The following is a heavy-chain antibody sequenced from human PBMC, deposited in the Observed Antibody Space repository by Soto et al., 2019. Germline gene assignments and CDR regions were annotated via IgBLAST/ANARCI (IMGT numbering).Heavy chain of an antibody. CDR3: ARRLWTFHYYYMDV. Sequence: ASVKVSCQASGYTFTSYDINWVRQATGQGLEWMGWMNPNSGNTGYAQKFQGRVTMTRNTSISTAYMELSSLRSEDTAVYYCARRLWTFHYYYMDVWGKGTTVTVSS. CDR1: GYTFTSYD. J-gene: IGHJ6*03. CDR2: MNPNSGNT. V-gene: IGHV1-8*01. D-gene: IGHD1-1*01.